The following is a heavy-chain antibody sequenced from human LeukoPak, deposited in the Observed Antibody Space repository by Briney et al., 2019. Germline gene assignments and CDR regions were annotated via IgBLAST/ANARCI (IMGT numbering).Heavy chain of an antibody. Sequence: PSETLSLTCTVSGGSISSYYWSWIRQPPGKGLEWIGYIYYSGSTNYNPSLESRVTMSVDTSKNQLSPKLSSVTTADTALYYCARGAYYFDHWGQGTLVTVSS. CDR3: ARGAYYFDH. J-gene: IGHJ4*02. CDR1: GGSISSYY. V-gene: IGHV4-59*01. CDR2: IYYSGST.